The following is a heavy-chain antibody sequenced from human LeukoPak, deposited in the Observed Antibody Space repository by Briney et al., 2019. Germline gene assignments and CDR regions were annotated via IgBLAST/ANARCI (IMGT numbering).Heavy chain of an antibody. CDR3: VSGTSYGYVWDY. J-gene: IGHJ4*02. CDR2: IKQDGREK. D-gene: IGHD5-12*01. V-gene: IGHV3-7*01. Sequence: GGSLRLSCIASRFPLNSYWMSWVRQAPGKGLEWVANIKQDGREKYYVDSVKGRFTISRDNAKNSLCLQMNSLRAEDTAVYYCVSGTSYGYVWDYWGQGTLVTVSS. CDR1: RFPLNSYW.